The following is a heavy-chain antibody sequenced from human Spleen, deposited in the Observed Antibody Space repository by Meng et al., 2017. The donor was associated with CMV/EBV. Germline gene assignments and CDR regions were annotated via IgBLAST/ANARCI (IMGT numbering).Heavy chain of an antibody. Sequence: GESLKISCAASGFTFSSYSMNWVRQAPGKGLEWVAVISYDGSNKYYADSVKGRFTTSRDNSKNTLYLQMNSLRAEDTAVYYCARVYYDFWSGYLGGMDVWGQGTTVTVSS. CDR2: ISYDGSNK. CDR3: ARVYYDFWSGYLGGMDV. J-gene: IGHJ6*02. V-gene: IGHV3-30*03. CDR1: GFTFSSYS. D-gene: IGHD3-3*01.